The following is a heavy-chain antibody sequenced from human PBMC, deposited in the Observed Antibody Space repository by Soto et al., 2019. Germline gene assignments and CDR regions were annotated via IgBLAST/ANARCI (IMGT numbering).Heavy chain of an antibody. CDR2: ISAYNGNT. CDR1: GYTFTSYG. Sequence: ASVKVSCKASGYTFTSYGISWVRQAPGQGLEWMGWISAYNGNTNYAQKLQGRVTMTTDTSTSTAYMELRSLRSDDTAVYYFARDPGYCSGGSCYNWFDPWGQGTLVTVSS. CDR3: ARDPGYCSGGSCYNWFDP. J-gene: IGHJ5*02. V-gene: IGHV1-18*01. D-gene: IGHD2-15*01.